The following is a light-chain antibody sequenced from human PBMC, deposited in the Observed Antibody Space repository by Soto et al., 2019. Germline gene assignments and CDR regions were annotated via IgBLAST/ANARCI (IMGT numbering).Light chain of an antibody. J-gene: IGKJ3*01. CDR1: QGIGSS. V-gene: IGKV1-9*01. CDR2: DAS. CDR3: QHLNYFPFT. Sequence: DIQLTQSPSSLSASVGDRVTITCRASQGIGSSLAWYQQKPGKAPKLLIYDASTLQSEVSSGFSGSESGTEFTLTISSLQPEDFATYYGQHLNYFPFTFGPGTKVDIK.